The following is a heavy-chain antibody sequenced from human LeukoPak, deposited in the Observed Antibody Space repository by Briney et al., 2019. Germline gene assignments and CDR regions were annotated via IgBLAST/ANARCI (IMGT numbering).Heavy chain of an antibody. CDR3: ARQRYSDY. CDR1: GFTLYRYW. J-gene: IGHJ4*02. D-gene: IGHD1-1*01. Sequence: PGGALRLSCAGPGFTLYRYWMTRVPPAPGKGLEWVANIKEDGSENSYVESVKGRFTISRDNAKNSLYLQLNSLRAEDTAVYFCARQRYSDYWGQGTLVTVSS. CDR2: IKEDGSEN. V-gene: IGHV3-7*01.